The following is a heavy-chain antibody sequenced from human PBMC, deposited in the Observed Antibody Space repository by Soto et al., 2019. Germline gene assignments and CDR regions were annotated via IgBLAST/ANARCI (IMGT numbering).Heavy chain of an antibody. CDR2: ISSDGSSA. Sequence: EVQLVESGGGLVQSGGSLRLSCAASGFTFSGFYMHWVRQVPGQGLVWVSRISSDGSSADYADSVKSRFTISRDNAKNTLSLQMNRLTVDDTAVYYCARVVHCNSVDCYSNFDYWGQGTLVTVSS. D-gene: IGHD2-15*01. CDR1: GFTFSGFY. J-gene: IGHJ4*02. V-gene: IGHV3-74*01. CDR3: ARVVHCNSVDCYSNFDY.